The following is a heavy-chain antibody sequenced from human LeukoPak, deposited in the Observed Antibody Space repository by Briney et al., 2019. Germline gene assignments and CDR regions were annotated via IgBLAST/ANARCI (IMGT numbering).Heavy chain of an antibody. Sequence: GASVKVSCKASGGTFSSYAISGVRQAPGQGLEWMGGIIPIFGTANYAQKFQGRVTITADESTSTAYMELSSLRSEDTAVYYCARESREYYGSGSEYNWFDPWGQGTLVTVSS. D-gene: IGHD3-10*01. CDR2: IIPIFGTA. CDR1: GGTFSSYA. CDR3: ARESREYYGSGSEYNWFDP. V-gene: IGHV1-69*13. J-gene: IGHJ5*02.